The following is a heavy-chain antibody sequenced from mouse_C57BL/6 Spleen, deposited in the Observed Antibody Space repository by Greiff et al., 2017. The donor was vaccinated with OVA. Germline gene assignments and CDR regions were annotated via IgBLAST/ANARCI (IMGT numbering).Heavy chain of an antibody. Sequence: VQLQQPGAELVKPGASVKLSCKASGYTFTSYWMQWVKQRPGQGLEWIGEIDPSDSYTNYNQKFKGKATLTVDTSSSTAYMQLSSLTSEDSAVYYCARLYGSSPAWFAYWGQGTLVTVSA. D-gene: IGHD1-1*01. CDR3: ARLYGSSPAWFAY. CDR1: GYTFTSYW. V-gene: IGHV1-50*01. J-gene: IGHJ3*01. CDR2: IDPSDSYT.